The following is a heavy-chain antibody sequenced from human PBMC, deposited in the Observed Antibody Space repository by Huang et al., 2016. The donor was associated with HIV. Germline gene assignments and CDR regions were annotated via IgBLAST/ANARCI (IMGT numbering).Heavy chain of an antibody. V-gene: IGHV1-8*02. J-gene: IGHJ4*02. CDR3: ARSAYGDLDY. CDR1: GYTFTNYD. CDR2: MKPNTGNT. Sequence: QVHLVQSGAEVKKPGASVKVSCKASGYTFTNYDINWVRQARGRGVEWMGWMKPNTGNTGFAQSFQGRVTMTRKTSITTAYMELTSLTSEDTAVYYCARSAYGDLDYWGLGTLVIVSS. D-gene: IGHD4-17*01.